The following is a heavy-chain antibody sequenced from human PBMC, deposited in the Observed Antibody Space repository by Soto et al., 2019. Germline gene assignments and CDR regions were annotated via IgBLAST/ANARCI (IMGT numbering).Heavy chain of an antibody. Sequence: TLSLPCTVPGGSLSRGGYYWGWIRQHPGKGVEWIGYIYYSGSTYYNPSIKSGVTISVDTFKILFSLKPSSVTAAGAGVYSGARVSGYYYYGMDVWGQGTTVTVSS. D-gene: IGHD1-26*01. CDR1: GGSLSRGGYY. CDR2: IYYSGST. J-gene: IGHJ6*02. CDR3: ARVSGYYYYGMDV. V-gene: IGHV4-31*03.